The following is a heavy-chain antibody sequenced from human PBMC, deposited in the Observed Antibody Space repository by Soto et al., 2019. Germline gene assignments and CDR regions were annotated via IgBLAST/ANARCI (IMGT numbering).Heavy chain of an antibody. CDR2: IKQDGSEK. V-gene: IGHV3-7*01. D-gene: IGHD3-10*01. CDR1: GFTFSSYW. J-gene: IGHJ6*03. Sequence: GGSLRLSCAASGFTFSSYWMSWVRQAPGKGLEWVANIKQDGSEKYYVDSVKGRFTISRDNAKNSLFLQMNSLRAEDTAVYYCARDKLLWFGELFGSYYMDVWGKGTTVTVSS. CDR3: ARDKLLWFGELFGSYYMDV.